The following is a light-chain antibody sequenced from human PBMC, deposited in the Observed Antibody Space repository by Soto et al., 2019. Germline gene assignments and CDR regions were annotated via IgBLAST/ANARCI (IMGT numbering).Light chain of an antibody. CDR1: QSVSGN. J-gene: IGKJ1*01. Sequence: IVMTQSPATVSGSPGERVTLSCRASQSVSGNVAWYHQKPGQPPRLLVYGASTTATDIPARFFGSGSETDFTLTIPRLQSEDFGIYYYQQFTSWPRTFGQGTKVEIK. CDR3: QQFTSWPRT. CDR2: GAS. V-gene: IGKV3-15*01.